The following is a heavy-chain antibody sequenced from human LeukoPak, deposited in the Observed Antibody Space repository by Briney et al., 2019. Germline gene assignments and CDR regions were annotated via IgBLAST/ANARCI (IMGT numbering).Heavy chain of an antibody. V-gene: IGHV4-38-2*02. CDR1: GYSISSGYY. CDR3: ARRGAPYDYVWGSYRYKYYFDY. J-gene: IGHJ4*02. D-gene: IGHD3-16*02. Sequence: PSETLSLTCTVSGYSISSGYYWGWIRQPPGKGLEWIGSMYHSGSTYYNPSLKSRVTISVDTSKNQFSLKLSSVTAADTAVYYCARRGAPYDYVWGSYRYKYYFDYWGQGTLVTVSS. CDR2: MYHSGST.